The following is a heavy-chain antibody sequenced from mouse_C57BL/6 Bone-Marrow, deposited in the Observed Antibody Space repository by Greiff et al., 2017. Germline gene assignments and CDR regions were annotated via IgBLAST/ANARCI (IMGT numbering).Heavy chain of an antibody. CDR2: IYPGSGST. V-gene: IGHV1-55*01. CDR1: GYTFTSYW. J-gene: IGHJ4*01. Sequence: QVQLKQPGAELVKPGASVKMSCKASGYTFTSYWITWVKQRPGQGLEWIGDIYPGSGSTNYNEKFKSKATLTVDTSSSTAYMQLSSLTSEDSAVYYCARHYGSSYAMDYWGQGTSVTVSA. CDR3: ARHYGSSYAMDY. D-gene: IGHD1-1*01.